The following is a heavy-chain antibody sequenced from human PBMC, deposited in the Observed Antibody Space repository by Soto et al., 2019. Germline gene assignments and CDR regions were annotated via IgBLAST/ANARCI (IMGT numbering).Heavy chain of an antibody. CDR2: FDPEDGET. Sequence: ASVKVSCKVSGYTLTELSMRWVRQATGKGLEWMGGFDPEDGETIYAQKFQGRVTMTEDTSTDTAYMELSSLRSEDTAVYYCATYSWRMATIFSRPDYWGQGTLVTDSS. D-gene: IGHD5-12*01. J-gene: IGHJ4*02. V-gene: IGHV1-24*01. CDR3: ATYSWRMATIFSRPDY. CDR1: GYTLTELS.